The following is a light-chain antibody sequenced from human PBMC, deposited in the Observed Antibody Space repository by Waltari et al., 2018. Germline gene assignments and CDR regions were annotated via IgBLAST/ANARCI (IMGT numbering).Light chain of an antibody. J-gene: IGKJ3*01. V-gene: IGKV3-11*01. CDR1: QSVSVY. Sequence: EIVLTQSPATLSLSPGERATLSCRASQSVSVYLAWYQQKPGQAPRLLIFDASSRATGIPARFSGSGSGTDFTLTISSLEPEDFAVYSCHQYYTSPFTFGPGTKVDIK. CDR2: DAS. CDR3: HQYYTSPFT.